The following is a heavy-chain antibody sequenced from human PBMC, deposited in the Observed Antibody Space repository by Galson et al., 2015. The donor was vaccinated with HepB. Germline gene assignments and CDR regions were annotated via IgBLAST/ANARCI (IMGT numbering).Heavy chain of an antibody. CDR1: GDSISNGYYY. V-gene: IGHV4-39*07. CDR2: IYYVGST. J-gene: IGHJ5*02. D-gene: IGHD1-1*01. Sequence: LTCSVSGDSISNGYYYWGWIRQPPGKGPEWIGSIYYVGSTDYNPSLKTRVTMSVDTSKNQFSLMLRSVTVADTAIYYCARNGTNFRWFDPWGQGILVTVSS. CDR3: ARNGTNFRWFDP.